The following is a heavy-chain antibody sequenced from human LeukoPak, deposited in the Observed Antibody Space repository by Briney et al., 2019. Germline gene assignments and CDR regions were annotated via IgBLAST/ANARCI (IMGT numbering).Heavy chain of an antibody. Sequence: PSETLSLTCTVSGGSITSSSYYWGWIRQPPGKGLECIGSIYYSGSTHYSPSLKSRVTISVDTSRNQFSLKLSSVTAADTAVYYCARDITSGWSYYYYYYMDVWGKGTTVTVSS. CDR1: GGSITSSSYY. CDR2: IYYSGST. D-gene: IGHD6-19*01. J-gene: IGHJ6*03. V-gene: IGHV4-39*07. CDR3: ARDITSGWSYYYYYYMDV.